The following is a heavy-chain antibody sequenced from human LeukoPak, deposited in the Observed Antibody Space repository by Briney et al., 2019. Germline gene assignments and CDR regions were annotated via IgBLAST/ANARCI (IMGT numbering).Heavy chain of an antibody. CDR1: GGSISSYY. Sequence: SETLSLTCTVSGGSISSYYWSWIRQPAGKGLEWIGRIYSTGSTNYSPSLKSRVTMSVDKSKNQFSLDLSSVTAADTAVYYCARGIADPYSFDSWGQGTLVTVSS. D-gene: IGHD6-13*01. V-gene: IGHV4-4*07. CDR3: ARGIADPYSFDS. J-gene: IGHJ4*02. CDR2: IYSTGST.